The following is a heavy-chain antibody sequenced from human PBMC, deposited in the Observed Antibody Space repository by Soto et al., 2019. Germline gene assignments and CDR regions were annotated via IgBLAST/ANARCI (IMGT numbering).Heavy chain of an antibody. CDR1: GFTFGNYA. V-gene: IGHV3-23*01. CDR2: IRGSGGLT. D-gene: IGHD3-22*01. Sequence: EVQLLESGGGLVQPGGSLRLSCAASGFTFGNYAMSWVRQAPGKGLEWVLSIRGSGGLTYYVDPVKGRFTISRDNSKNTLYLQMNSLRAEDTAVYYCAKDLRGVGDNSRYCFDAFHIWGQGTKVTVSS. J-gene: IGHJ3*02. CDR3: AKDLRGVGDNSRYCFDAFHI.